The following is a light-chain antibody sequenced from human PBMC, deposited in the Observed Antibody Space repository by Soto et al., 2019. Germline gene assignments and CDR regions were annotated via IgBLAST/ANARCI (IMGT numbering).Light chain of an antibody. Sequence: QSVLTQPPSVSGAPGQRVTICCTGSSSNIGAGYDVHWYQQLPGTAPKLLIYGNSNRPSGVPDRFSGSKSGTSASLAITGLQSEDEADYYCQSYDSSLSGSWVFGGGTQLTVL. CDR2: GNS. J-gene: IGLJ3*02. V-gene: IGLV1-40*01. CDR1: SSNIGAGYD. CDR3: QSYDSSLSGSWV.